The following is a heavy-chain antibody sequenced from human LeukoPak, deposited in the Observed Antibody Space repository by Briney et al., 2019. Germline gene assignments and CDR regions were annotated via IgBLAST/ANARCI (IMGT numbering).Heavy chain of an antibody. CDR1: GSTFSTFG. V-gene: IGHV3-30*02. CDR3: AKAPGVVGSCDH. J-gene: IGHJ5*02. D-gene: IGHD2-15*01. Sequence: GGSLRLSCVASGSTFSTFGMNWVRQAPGKGLEWVSFLQYDGSIEYYADSVKGRFTISRDNSRNTLYLQMNSLRAEDTAIYYCAKAPGVVGSCDHWGQGTLVTVSS. CDR2: LQYDGSIE.